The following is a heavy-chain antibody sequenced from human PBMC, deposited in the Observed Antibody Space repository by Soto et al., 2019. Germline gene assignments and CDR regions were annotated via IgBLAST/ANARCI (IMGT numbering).Heavy chain of an antibody. J-gene: IGHJ6*02. CDR1: GGTFSSYA. Sequence: SVKVSCKASGGTFSSYAISWVRQAPGQGLEWMGGIIPIFGAANYAQKFQGRVTITADESTSTAYMELSSLRSEDTAVYYCARSIVVVITTGPYYYYGMDVWGQGTTVTVSS. CDR2: IIPIFGAA. V-gene: IGHV1-69*13. D-gene: IGHD3-22*01. CDR3: ARSIVVVITTGPYYYYGMDV.